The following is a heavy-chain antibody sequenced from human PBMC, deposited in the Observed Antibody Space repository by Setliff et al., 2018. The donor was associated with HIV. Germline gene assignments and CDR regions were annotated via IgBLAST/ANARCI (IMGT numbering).Heavy chain of an antibody. CDR1: GYIFTNYA. D-gene: IGHD6-6*01. Sequence: ASVKVSCKASGYIFTNYAMNWVRQAPGQGPEWMGWINTNTGNPTYAQGFTGRFVLSLDTSVSTAYPQITSLKAEDTAVYYCARGASSSAVYYYYYYMDVWGKGTTVTSP. CDR2: INTNTGNP. CDR3: ARGASSSAVYYYYYYMDV. V-gene: IGHV7-4-1*02. J-gene: IGHJ6*03.